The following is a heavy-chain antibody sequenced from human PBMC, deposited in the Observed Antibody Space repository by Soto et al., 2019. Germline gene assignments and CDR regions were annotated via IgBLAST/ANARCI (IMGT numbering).Heavy chain of an antibody. V-gene: IGHV3-23*01. Sequence: GGSLRLHCSGSSFTFSSDAMSWVRQAPVKGLEWVSCISSMGGSTYYADSVKGRFTLSRDNSKNTLYLKMNTLRAVDTAVYYGAKGGNYKGNWLEPWGQGTLVTVSS. CDR3: AKGGNYKGNWLEP. CDR1: SFTFSSDA. J-gene: IGHJ5*02. CDR2: ISSMGGST. D-gene: IGHD1-26*01.